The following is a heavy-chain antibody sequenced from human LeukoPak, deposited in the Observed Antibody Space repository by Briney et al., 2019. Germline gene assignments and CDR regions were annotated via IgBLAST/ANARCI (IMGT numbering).Heavy chain of an antibody. J-gene: IGHJ3*02. D-gene: IGHD3-3*01. CDR2: IWYDGSNK. CDR3: ARDYKYYDFWSGYYPGAFDI. V-gene: IGHV3-33*01. Sequence: GRSLRLSCAASGFTFSIYGMHWVRQAPGKGLEWVAVIWYDGSNKYYADSVKGRFTISRDNSKNTLYLQMNSLRAEDTAVYYCARDYKYYDFWSGYYPGAFDIWGQGTMVTVSS. CDR1: GFTFSIYG.